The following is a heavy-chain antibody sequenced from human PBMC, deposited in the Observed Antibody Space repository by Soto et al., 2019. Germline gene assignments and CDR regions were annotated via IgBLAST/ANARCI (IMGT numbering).Heavy chain of an antibody. V-gene: IGHV3-23*01. J-gene: IGHJ4*02. Sequence: GGSLRLSCAASGFTLSSYAMSWVRQAPGKGLEWVSLISGSGNSTYYADSVKGRFTISRDKSKNTLYLQMNSLRAEDTALYYCAKTILVPHFDYSGQGTLVTVS. CDR1: GFTLSSYA. CDR2: ISGSGNST. CDR3: AKTILVPHFDY. D-gene: IGHD2-2*02.